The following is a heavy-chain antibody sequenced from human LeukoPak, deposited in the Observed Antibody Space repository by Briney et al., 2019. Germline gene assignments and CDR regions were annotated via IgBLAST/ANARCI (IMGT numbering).Heavy chain of an antibody. Sequence: ASVKVSCKASGGTFSSYAISWVRQAPGQGLEWMGGIIPIFGTANYAQKFQGRVTITADESTSTAYMELSSLRSEDTAVYYCARDRSYGPDAFDIWGQGTMVTVSS. CDR3: ARDRSYGPDAFDI. J-gene: IGHJ3*02. CDR1: GGTFSSYA. D-gene: IGHD5-18*01. CDR2: IIPIFGTA. V-gene: IGHV1-69*13.